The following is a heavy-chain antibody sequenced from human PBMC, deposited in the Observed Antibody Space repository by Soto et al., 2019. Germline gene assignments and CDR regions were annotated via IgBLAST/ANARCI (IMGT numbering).Heavy chain of an antibody. CDR1: GFSLSTSGVG. CDR3: AHSTSRYDFWAFDI. Sequence: QITLKESGPTLVKPTQTLTLTCTFSGFSLSTSGVGVGWIRQPPGKALEWLALIYWDDDKRYSPSLKSRLTTTKDTYKHQMVLTMTNMVPVDTPTYYCAHSTSRYDFWAFDIWGQGTMVTVSS. J-gene: IGHJ3*02. D-gene: IGHD3-3*01. V-gene: IGHV2-5*02. CDR2: IYWDDDK.